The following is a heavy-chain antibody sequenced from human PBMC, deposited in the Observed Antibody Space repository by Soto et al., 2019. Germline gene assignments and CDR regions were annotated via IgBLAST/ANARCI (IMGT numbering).Heavy chain of an antibody. D-gene: IGHD6-13*01. J-gene: IGHJ6*02. CDR1: GFTFDDYT. CDR2: ISWDGGST. CDR3: AKERRRAAADHYYYGMDV. Sequence: SLRLSCAASGFTFDDYTMHWVRQAPGKGLEWVSLISWDGGSTYYADSVKGRFTISRDNSKNSLYLQMNSLRTEDTALYYCAKERRRAAADHYYYGMDVWGQGTTVTVSS. V-gene: IGHV3-43*01.